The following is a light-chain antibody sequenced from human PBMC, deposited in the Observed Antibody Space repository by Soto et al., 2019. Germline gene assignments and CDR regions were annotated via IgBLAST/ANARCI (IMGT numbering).Light chain of an antibody. CDR2: GNS. V-gene: IGLV1-40*01. CDR3: QSYDSSLSGLYV. J-gene: IGLJ1*01. Sequence: QSVVTQPPSVSGAPGQRVTLSCTGSSSNIGAGYDVHWYQQLPGTAPKLLIYGNSNRPSGVPDRFSGSKSGTSASLAITGLQAEDEADYYCQSYDSSLSGLYVFGTGTKVTAL. CDR1: SSNIGAGYD.